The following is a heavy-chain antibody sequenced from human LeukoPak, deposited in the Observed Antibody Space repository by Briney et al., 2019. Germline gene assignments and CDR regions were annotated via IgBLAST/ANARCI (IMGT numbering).Heavy chain of an antibody. V-gene: IGHV3-21*01. CDR2: MSTTGSYI. Sequence: PGGSLRLSCAASGFSFSDYSINWVRQAPGKGLELVSYMSTTGSYIYYADSVKGRFSISRDNAKQSLYLQMDSLRVDDTAMYYCARGPDPVVRGPRRAFDLWGQGTMVTVSS. CDR1: GFSFSDYS. J-gene: IGHJ3*01. D-gene: IGHD3-10*01. CDR3: ARGPDPVVRGPRRAFDL.